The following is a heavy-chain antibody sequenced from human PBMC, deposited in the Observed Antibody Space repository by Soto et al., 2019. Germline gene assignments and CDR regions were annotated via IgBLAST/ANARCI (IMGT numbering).Heavy chain of an antibody. V-gene: IGHV3-30*03. CDR1: GFTFSSYG. Sequence: QVQLVESGGGVVQPGRSLRFSCAASGFTFSSYGMHWVRQAPGKGLEWVAVISSDGSNKYYGDSVKGRFTISRDNSKNTLYLQVNSLRAEDTAVYDCAGGYYFFDYWGQGTLVTVSS. D-gene: IGHD3-10*01. CDR2: ISSDGSNK. CDR3: AGGYYFFDY. J-gene: IGHJ4*02.